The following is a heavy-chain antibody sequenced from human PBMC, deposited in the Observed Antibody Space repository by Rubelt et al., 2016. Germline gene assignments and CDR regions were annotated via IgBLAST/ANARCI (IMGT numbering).Heavy chain of an antibody. CDR1: GGSFIGYY. CDR2: IYYRGRT. V-gene: IGHV4-34*01. Sequence: QVQLQQWGAGLLKPSETLSLTCAVYGGSFIGYYWGWIRQPPGKGLEWIGSIYYRGRTNYSPSLKSRVTIAGDTTKDQLSLRLCAGTAADTAVYYCARATYHYESSSYSPFDYWGQGTLVTVSS. CDR3: ARATYHYESSSYSPFDY. D-gene: IGHD3-22*01. J-gene: IGHJ4*02.